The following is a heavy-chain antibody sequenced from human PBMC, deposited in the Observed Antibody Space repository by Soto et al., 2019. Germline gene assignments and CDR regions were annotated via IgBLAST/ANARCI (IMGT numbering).Heavy chain of an antibody. V-gene: IGHV2-5*02. D-gene: IGHD3-9*01. Sequence: QITLKESGPTLVKPTQTLTLTCTFSGFSLSTSGVGVGWIRQPPGKALECLALIYWDDDKRYSPSLKSRLTXTXXPSNNQVVLTITTMDPVDTATYSCTHSLPGRVIDYCGQGTLVTVSS. CDR3: THSLPGRVIDY. J-gene: IGHJ4*02. CDR2: IYWDDDK. CDR1: GFSLSTSGVG.